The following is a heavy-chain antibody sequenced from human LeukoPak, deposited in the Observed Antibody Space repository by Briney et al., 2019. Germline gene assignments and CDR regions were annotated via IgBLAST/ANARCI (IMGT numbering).Heavy chain of an antibody. CDR2: IDHAGSI. V-gene: IGHV4-34*01. D-gene: IGHD3-3*01. CDR1: NGPLTGYF. Sequence: PSETLSLTCAVYNGPLTGYFWSWIRQSPGKGLEWIGEIDHAGSISYNPSLKSRVIVSRETSRKQFSLKLSSVTAADSAVYYCTVNYDFCGGQGTLVIVSS. CDR3: TVNYDFC. J-gene: IGHJ4*02.